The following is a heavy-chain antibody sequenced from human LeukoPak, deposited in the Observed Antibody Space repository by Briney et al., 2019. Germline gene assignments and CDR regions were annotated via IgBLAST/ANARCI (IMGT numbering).Heavy chain of an antibody. CDR3: ARGYSYGSMDV. J-gene: IGHJ6*03. D-gene: IGHD5-18*01. CDR2: IYTSGST. Sequence: SETLSLTCTDSGGSISSYYWSWIRQPPGKGLEWIGYIYTSGSTNYNPSLKSRVTISVDTSKNQFSLKLSSVTAADTAVYYCARGYSYGSMDVWGKGTTVTVSS. CDR1: GGSISSYY. V-gene: IGHV4-4*09.